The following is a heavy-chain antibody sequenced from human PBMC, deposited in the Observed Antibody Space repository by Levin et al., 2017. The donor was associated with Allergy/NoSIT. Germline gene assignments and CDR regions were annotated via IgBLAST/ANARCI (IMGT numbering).Heavy chain of an antibody. V-gene: IGHV3-21*01. J-gene: IGHJ4*02. Sequence: GGSLRLSCAASGFTFSSYSMNWVRQAPGKGLEWVSSISSSSSYIYYADSVKGRFTISRDNAKNSLYLQMNSLRAEDTAVYYCARDPSYAVAGSVDYFDYWGQGTLVTVSS. CDR1: GFTFSSYS. CDR2: ISSSSSYI. D-gene: IGHD6-19*01. CDR3: ARDPSYAVAGSVDYFDY.